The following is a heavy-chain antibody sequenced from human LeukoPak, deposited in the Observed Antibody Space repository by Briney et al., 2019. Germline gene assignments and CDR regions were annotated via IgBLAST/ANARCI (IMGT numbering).Heavy chain of an antibody. CDR3: ARGGGYLSAFDI. J-gene: IGHJ3*02. D-gene: IGHD3-16*01. CDR2: IYSGGST. Sequence: PGESLRLSCAASGFTVSSNYMSWVRQAPGKGLEWVSIIYSGGSTFYADSVKGRFTISRDSSKNTLYLQMNSLRAEDTAVYYCARGGGYLSAFDIWGQGTMVTVSS. CDR1: GFTVSSNY. V-gene: IGHV3-53*01.